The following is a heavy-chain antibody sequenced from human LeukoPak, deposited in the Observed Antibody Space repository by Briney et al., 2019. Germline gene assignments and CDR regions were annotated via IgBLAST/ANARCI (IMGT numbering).Heavy chain of an antibody. V-gene: IGHV3-66*02. CDR2: IYGGGST. D-gene: IGHD1-26*01. J-gene: IGHJ3*02. CDR1: AFTVSSNY. CDR3: ARDHSGSYQRAFDI. Sequence: QTGGSLRLSCAVSAFTVSSNYVSWVRQAPGKGLEWVSVIYGGGSTNYADSVKGRFTISRDNSKNTLYLQMNSLRAEDTAAYYCARDHSGSYQRAFDIWGQGTMVTVSS.